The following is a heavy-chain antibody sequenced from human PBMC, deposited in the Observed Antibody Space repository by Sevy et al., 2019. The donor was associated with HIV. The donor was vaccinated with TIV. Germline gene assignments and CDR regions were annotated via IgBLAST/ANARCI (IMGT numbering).Heavy chain of an antibody. CDR3: ARDGVYYGMDV. Sequence: GGSLRLSCAVSGFNFAIYGFHWVRQAPGKGLEWVANTRHDETAKYYVDSVKGRFTVSRDNSKNTVFLQMNSLTPDETGAYYCARDGVYYGMDVWGLGTTVTVSS. J-gene: IGHJ6*02. D-gene: IGHD3-10*01. CDR2: TRHDETAK. CDR1: GFNFAIYG. V-gene: IGHV3-30*02.